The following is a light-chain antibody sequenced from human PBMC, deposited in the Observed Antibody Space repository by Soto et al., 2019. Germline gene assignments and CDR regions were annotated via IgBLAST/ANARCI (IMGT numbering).Light chain of an antibody. J-gene: IGKJ1*01. V-gene: IGKV3-20*01. CDR2: GAS. Sequence: EIVLTQSPGTLSSSPGERATLSCRASQSVSSSYLAWYQQKPGQAPRLLIYGASSRGTGIPDRFSGSGSGTDFTLTISRLEPEDFAVYYCQQYGSSSWTFGQGTKVEIK. CDR3: QQYGSSSWT. CDR1: QSVSSSY.